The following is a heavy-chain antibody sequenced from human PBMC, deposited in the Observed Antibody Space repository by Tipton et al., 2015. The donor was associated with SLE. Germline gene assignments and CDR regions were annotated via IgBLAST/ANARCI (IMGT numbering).Heavy chain of an antibody. D-gene: IGHD3-3*01. CDR2: IYYSGST. V-gene: IGHV4-39*07. CDR1: GGSISSSSYY. CDR3: ARLRGRGYYVDY. J-gene: IGHJ4*02. Sequence: TLSLTCTVSGGSISSSSYYWGWIRQPPGKGLEWIGSIYYSGSTYYNPSLKSRVTISVDTSKNQFSLKLSSVTAADTAVYYCARLRGRGYYVDYCVQGTLVTVSS.